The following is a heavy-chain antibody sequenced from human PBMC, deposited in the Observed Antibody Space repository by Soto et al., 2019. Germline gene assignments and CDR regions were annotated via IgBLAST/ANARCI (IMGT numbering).Heavy chain of an antibody. J-gene: IGHJ4*02. Sequence: EVQLVESGGGLVQPGGSLRLSCAGSGFTLSDHYIDWVRQAPGKGLEWVGRSRDKPQGYSTAYAASVKGRFTTSRDESKHSAYLQMNSLKTEDTAVYYCFRATYFSDSSGYTRCLDYWGQGTLVTVSS. CDR1: GFTLSDHY. V-gene: IGHV3-72*01. CDR3: FRATYFSDSSGYTRCLDY. D-gene: IGHD3-22*01. CDR2: SRDKPQGYST.